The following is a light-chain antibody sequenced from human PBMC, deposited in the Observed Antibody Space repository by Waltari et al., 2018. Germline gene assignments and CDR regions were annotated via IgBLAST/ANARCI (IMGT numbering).Light chain of an antibody. CDR3: QQRSSWPGT. CDR2: DAS. J-gene: IGKJ4*01. CDR1: QSVSSY. Sequence: EIVLTQSPATLSLSPGEGATLSCRASQSVSSYLAWYQQKPGQAPRLLIFDASNRATGIPARFSCSGSGTDFTLIISSLEPEGFAVYYCQQRSSWPGTFGGGTKVEIK. V-gene: IGKV3-11*01.